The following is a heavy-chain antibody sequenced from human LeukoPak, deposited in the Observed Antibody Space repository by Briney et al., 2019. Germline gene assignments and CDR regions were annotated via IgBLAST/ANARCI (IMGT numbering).Heavy chain of an antibody. J-gene: IGHJ4*02. CDR3: ARVGAWDLQRVFAY. Sequence: GGSLRLSCAASGFRFGDYWMTWARHIPGKGLEWVANIKQDGAEKHYAESVEGRFIISRDNAKNSVYLEMDSLKVEDTAVYYCARVGAWDLQRVFAYWGQGTLVTVSS. CDR1: GFRFGDYW. V-gene: IGHV3-7*01. CDR2: IKQDGAEK. D-gene: IGHD1-26*01.